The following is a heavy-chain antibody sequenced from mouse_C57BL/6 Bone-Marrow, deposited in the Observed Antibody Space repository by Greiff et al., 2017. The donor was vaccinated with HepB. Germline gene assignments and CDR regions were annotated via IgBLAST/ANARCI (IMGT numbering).Heavy chain of an antibody. CDR2: IHPNSGST. CDR1: GYTFTSYW. Sequence: VQLQQPGAELVKPGASVKLSCKASGYTFTSYWMHWVKQRPGQGLEWIGMIHPNSGSTNYNEKFKSKATLTVDKSSSTAYMQLSSLTSEDSAVYYCVSSPYWYFDVWGTGTTVTVSS. CDR3: VSSPYWYFDV. J-gene: IGHJ1*03. D-gene: IGHD1-1*01. V-gene: IGHV1-64*01.